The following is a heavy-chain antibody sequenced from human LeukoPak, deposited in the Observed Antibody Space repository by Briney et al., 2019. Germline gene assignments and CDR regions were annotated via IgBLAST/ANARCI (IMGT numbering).Heavy chain of an antibody. CDR1: GYTFTSYG. Sequence: ASVKVSCKASGYTFTSYGISWVRQTPGQGLEWMGWISAYNGNTNYAQKLQGRVTMTTDTSTSTAYMELRSLRSDDTAVYYCARERYSYGAFDYWGQGTLVTVSS. J-gene: IGHJ4*02. D-gene: IGHD5-18*01. V-gene: IGHV1-18*01. CDR2: ISAYNGNT. CDR3: ARERYSYGAFDY.